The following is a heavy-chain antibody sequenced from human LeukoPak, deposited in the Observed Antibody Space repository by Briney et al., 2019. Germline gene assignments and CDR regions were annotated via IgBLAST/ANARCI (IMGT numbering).Heavy chain of an antibody. Sequence: GGSLRLSCAASGFTFSSYAMSWVRQAPGKGLEWVSYISVRGITINYADSVKGRFSIFRDDVKGSLFLQMNSLKTEDTAVYYCASGGDYAGIAALFRHWGQGSLVTVSS. CDR1: GFTFSSYA. J-gene: IGHJ4*02. D-gene: IGHD4-17*01. V-gene: IGHV3-48*03. CDR3: ASGGDYAGIAALFRH. CDR2: ISVRGITI.